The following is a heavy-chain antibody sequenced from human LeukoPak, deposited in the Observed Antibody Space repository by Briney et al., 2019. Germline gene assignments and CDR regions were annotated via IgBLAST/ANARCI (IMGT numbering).Heavy chain of an antibody. CDR2: IIPILGIA. CDR3: ASAYSSSYYYGMYV. Sequence: SVKVSCKASGGTFSSYAISWVRQAPGQGLEWMGRIIPILGIANYAQKFQGRVTITADKSTSTAYMELSSLRSEDTAVYYCASAYSSSYYYGMYVWGQGTTVTVSS. V-gene: IGHV1-69*04. D-gene: IGHD6-13*01. CDR1: GGTFSSYA. J-gene: IGHJ6*02.